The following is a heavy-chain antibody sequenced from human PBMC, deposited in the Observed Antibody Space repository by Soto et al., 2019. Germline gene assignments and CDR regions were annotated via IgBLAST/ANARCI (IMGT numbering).Heavy chain of an antibody. J-gene: IGHJ3*02. CDR3: VRLFGSPDAFDI. Sequence: EVQLVESGGGLVQPGGSLRLSCAVSGFTLSDHYMDWVRQAPGKGLEWVGRTRNRRNGFTTHYATSVRGRFSISRDDSRNSMYLQMSSLKTEDKAVYYCVRLFGSPDAFDIWGQGTMVIVSS. V-gene: IGHV3-72*01. CDR2: TRNRRNGFTT. D-gene: IGHD3-3*01. CDR1: GFTLSDHY.